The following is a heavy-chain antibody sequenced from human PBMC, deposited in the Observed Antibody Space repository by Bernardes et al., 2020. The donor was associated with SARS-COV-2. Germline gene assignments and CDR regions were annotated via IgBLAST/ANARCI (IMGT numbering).Heavy chain of an antibody. CDR1: GGSISTGGHY. V-gene: IGHV4-31*03. J-gene: IGHJ4*02. CDR2: IYYTGST. D-gene: IGHD3-22*01. Sequence: SETLSLTCTVSGGSISTGGHYWNWIRQHPGKGLEWIGYIYYTGSTYYNPSLESRITMSVDTSKNQFSLRLSSVTAADTAVYFCARALAVGYYYDTSGDPPRNFDYWGQGTLVTVSS. CDR3: ARALAVGYYYDTSGDPPRNFDY.